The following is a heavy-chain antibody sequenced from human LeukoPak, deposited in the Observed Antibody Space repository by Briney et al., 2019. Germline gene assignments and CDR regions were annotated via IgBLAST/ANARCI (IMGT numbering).Heavy chain of an antibody. J-gene: IGHJ4*02. CDR1: GFTFSNYG. CDR3: AKDQESYDSSGYTTLDY. Sequence: GGSLRLSCAASGFTFSNYGMHWVRQAPGKGLEWVALIWYDGSNKYYADSVKGRFTISRDNSKNTLYLQMNSLRAEDTAVYYCAKDQESYDSSGYTTLDYWGQGTLVTVSS. CDR2: IWYDGSNK. D-gene: IGHD3-22*01. V-gene: IGHV3-30*02.